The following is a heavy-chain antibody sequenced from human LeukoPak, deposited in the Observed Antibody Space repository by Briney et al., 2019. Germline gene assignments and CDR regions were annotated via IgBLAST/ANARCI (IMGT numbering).Heavy chain of an antibody. V-gene: IGHV1-2*02. D-gene: IGHD5-24*01. CDR1: GYTFTGYY. Sequence: ASVKVSCKASGYTFTGYYMHWVRQAPGQGLEWIGWIHPNSGGTNYAHTFQGRVTMTRDTSISTANMELSRRRYDDTAVYYCARGGVATIYFVYWGQGTLVTVSS. CDR3: ARGGVATIYFVY. CDR2: IHPNSGGT. J-gene: IGHJ4*02.